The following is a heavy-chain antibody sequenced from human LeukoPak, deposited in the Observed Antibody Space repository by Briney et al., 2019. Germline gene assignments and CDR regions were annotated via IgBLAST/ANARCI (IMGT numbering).Heavy chain of an antibody. Sequence: GGSLRLSCAASGSTVGSNYMSWVRQAPGKGLEWVSVIYSGGSTYYADSVKGRFTISRDNSKNTLYLQMNSLRAEDTAVYYCARGRVDFDYWGQGTLVTVSS. CDR1: GSTVGSNY. CDR2: IYSGGST. CDR3: ARGRVDFDY. J-gene: IGHJ4*02. V-gene: IGHV3-53*01. D-gene: IGHD3-10*01.